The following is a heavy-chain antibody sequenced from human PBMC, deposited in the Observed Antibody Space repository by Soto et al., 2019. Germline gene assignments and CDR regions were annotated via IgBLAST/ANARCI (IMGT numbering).Heavy chain of an antibody. D-gene: IGHD5-12*01. CDR3: AGDRRDGYNTPSDY. Sequence: QVQLVQSGAEVKKPGASVKVSCKACGYTFTSYAMHCVRQAPGQRLEWMGWINAGNGNTKYSQKFQGRVTITRDTAASAAYMGLSSLRSEDTAVYYCAGDRRDGYNTPSDYWGQGTLVAVSS. V-gene: IGHV1-3*01. J-gene: IGHJ4*02. CDR1: GYTFTSYA. CDR2: INAGNGNT.